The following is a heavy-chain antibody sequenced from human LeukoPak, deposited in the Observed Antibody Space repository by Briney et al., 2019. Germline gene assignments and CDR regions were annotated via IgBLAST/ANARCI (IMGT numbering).Heavy chain of an antibody. CDR1: GGSISSGGYY. V-gene: IGHV4-61*08. D-gene: IGHD4-17*01. CDR3: ARVRVQSSLTTRQDYYYGMDV. J-gene: IGHJ6*02. Sequence: SQTPSLTCTVSGGSISSGGYYWSWIRQHPGKGLEWIGYIYYSGSTNYNPSLKSRVTISVDTSKNQFSLKLSSVTAADTAVYYCARVRVQSSLTTRQDYYYGMDVWGQGTTVTVSS. CDR2: IYYSGST.